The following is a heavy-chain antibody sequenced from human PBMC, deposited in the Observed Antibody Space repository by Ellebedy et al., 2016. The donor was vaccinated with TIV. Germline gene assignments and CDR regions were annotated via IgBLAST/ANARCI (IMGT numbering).Heavy chain of an antibody. V-gene: IGHV3-74*01. Sequence: GESLKISCAASGFTFSSYWMHWVRQAPGKGLVWVSRINIDGSTTTYADSMKGRFTISRDNSKHTLYLQMNSLKAEDTAVYYCATNRDYKFGFWGQGTLVTVSS. J-gene: IGHJ4*02. CDR2: INIDGSTT. D-gene: IGHD4-11*01. CDR1: GFTFSSYW. CDR3: ATNRDYKFGF.